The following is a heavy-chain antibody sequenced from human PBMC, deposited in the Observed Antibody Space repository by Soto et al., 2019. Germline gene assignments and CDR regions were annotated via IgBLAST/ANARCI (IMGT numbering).Heavy chain of an antibody. V-gene: IGHV1-46*01. CDR2: IYPSGGST. CDR3: ARDFSGPMDY. Sequence: GASVKVSCKASGYTFTNYYMHWVRQAPGQGLEWMGIIYPSGGSTRNAQKFQGRVTMTRDTSTSTVYMELSSLRSEDTAVYYCARDFSGPMDYWGPGTLLTVYS. J-gene: IGHJ4*02. D-gene: IGHD3-10*01. CDR1: GYTFTNYY.